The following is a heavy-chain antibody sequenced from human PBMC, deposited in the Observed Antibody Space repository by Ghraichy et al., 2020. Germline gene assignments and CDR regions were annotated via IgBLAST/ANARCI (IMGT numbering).Heavy chain of an antibody. CDR1: GGSISSYY. CDR3: ARAMGFHWYFDL. V-gene: IGHV4-59*01. CDR2: IDFSGGS. D-gene: IGHD5-24*01. Sequence: SETLSLTCTVSGGSISSYYWSWLRQPPGKGLEWIGNIDFSGGSKYSPSLTSRVTISVDTSKNQFSLKLDSVTAADTAVYYCARAMGFHWYFDLWGRGSLVTVSS. J-gene: IGHJ2*01.